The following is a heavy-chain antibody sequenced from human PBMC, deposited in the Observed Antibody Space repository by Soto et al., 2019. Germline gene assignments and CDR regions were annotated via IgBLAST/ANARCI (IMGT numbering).Heavy chain of an antibody. D-gene: IGHD2-15*01. J-gene: IGHJ4*02. CDR2: IKDSGST. CDR3: ARGPSRWFVY. CDR1: GGSFSGYF. Sequence: QVQLQQWGAGLLKPSETLSLTCAVSGGSFSGYFWSWIRQPPGQGLEWIGEIKDSGSTKYNPSLKSRVTISVDTSKNQFSLKLSSVPAADTAVYYCARGPSRWFVYWGQGTLVTVSS. V-gene: IGHV4-34*01.